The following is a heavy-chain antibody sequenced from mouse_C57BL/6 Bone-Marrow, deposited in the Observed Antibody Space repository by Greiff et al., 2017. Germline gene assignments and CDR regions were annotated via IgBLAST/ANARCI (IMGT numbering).Heavy chain of an antibody. CDR1: GFTFSSYG. J-gene: IGHJ4*01. CDR2: ISSGGSYT. Sequence: EVQGVESGGDLVKPGGSLKLSCAASGFTFSSYGMSWVRQTPDKRLEWVATISSGGSYTYYPDSVKGRFTISRDNANNTLYLQMSSLKSEDTAMYYCARQGRGYAMDYWGQGTSVTVSS. V-gene: IGHV5-6*01. CDR3: ARQGRGYAMDY.